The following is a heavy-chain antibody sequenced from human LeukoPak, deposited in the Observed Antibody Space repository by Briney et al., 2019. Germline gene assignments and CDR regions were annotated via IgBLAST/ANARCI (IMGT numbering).Heavy chain of an antibody. CDR2: IKQDGSEK. Sequence: GGSLRLSCAASGFTFSSYWMSWVRQAPGEGLEWVANIKQDGSEKYYVDSVKGRFTISRDNAKNSLYLQMNSLRAEDTAVYYCARVLLSNYDFWSGYYGSFDYWGQGTLVTVSS. D-gene: IGHD3-3*01. J-gene: IGHJ4*02. V-gene: IGHV3-7*01. CDR1: GFTFSSYW. CDR3: ARVLLSNYDFWSGYYGSFDY.